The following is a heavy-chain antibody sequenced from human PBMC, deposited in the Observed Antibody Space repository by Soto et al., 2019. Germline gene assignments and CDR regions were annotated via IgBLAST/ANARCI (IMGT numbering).Heavy chain of an antibody. CDR1: GFTFSDYY. D-gene: IGHD4-4*01. J-gene: IGHJ4*02. CDR3: ERERYSNYVDY. CDR2: ISSSSSYT. V-gene: IGHV3-11*06. Sequence: GGSLRLSCAASGFTFSDYYMSWIRQAPGKGLEWVSYISSSSSYTNYADSVKGRFTISRDNAKNSLYLQMNSLRAEDTAVYYCERERYSNYVDYWGQGTLVTVYS.